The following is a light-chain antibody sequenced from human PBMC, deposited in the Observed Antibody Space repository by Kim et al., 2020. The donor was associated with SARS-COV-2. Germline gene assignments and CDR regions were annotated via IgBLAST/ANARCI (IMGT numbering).Light chain of an antibody. V-gene: IGLV3-21*04. CDR1: NIGTKG. CDR3: QVWDSSSDHVV. J-gene: IGLJ2*01. Sequence: NQPPSVSVAPGKTARITCGGNNIGTKGVHWYQQKPGQAPVLVIYYDSDRPSGIPERFSGSNSGNTATLTITRVEAGDEADYYCQVWDSSSDHVVFGGGTKLTVL. CDR2: YDS.